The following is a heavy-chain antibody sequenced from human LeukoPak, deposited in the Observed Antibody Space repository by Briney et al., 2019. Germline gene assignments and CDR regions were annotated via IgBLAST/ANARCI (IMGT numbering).Heavy chain of an antibody. CDR3: ARARHYYDSSGFPLRFNWFDP. V-gene: IGHV1-2*06. J-gene: IGHJ5*02. CDR2: INPNSGGT. CDR1: GYTFTGYY. Sequence: GASVKVSCKASGYTFTGYYMHWVRQAPGQGLEWMGRINPNSGGTNYAQKFQGRVTMTRDTSISTAYVELSRLRSDDTAVYYCARARHYYDSSGFPLRFNWFDPWGQGTLVTVSS. D-gene: IGHD3-22*01.